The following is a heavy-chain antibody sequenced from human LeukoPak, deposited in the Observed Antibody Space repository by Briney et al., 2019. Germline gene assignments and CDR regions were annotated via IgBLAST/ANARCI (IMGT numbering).Heavy chain of an antibody. CDR2: IHIGGGT. D-gene: IGHD6-19*01. CDR3: ARDEWAGTVAY. Sequence: GGSLRLSCAASGFTVSRNFMSWVRQAPGKGLEWVSVIHIGGGTYYADSVRGRFTISRDHSKNTLYLQMNSLRAEDTAVYYCARDEWAGTVAYWGQGTLVTVSS. V-gene: IGHV3-66*01. CDR1: GFTVSRNF. J-gene: IGHJ4*02.